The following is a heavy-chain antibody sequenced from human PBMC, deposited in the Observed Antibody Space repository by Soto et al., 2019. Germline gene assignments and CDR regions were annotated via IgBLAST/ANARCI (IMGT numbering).Heavy chain of an antibody. J-gene: IGHJ4*02. D-gene: IGHD3-16*01. Sequence: QVQLVESGGGVVQPGRSLSLSCSASGFTFSNYGMHWVRQAPGKGLEWVAVISYDGTNEYYGDSVRGRITISRDNSKNTVYLQMNSVRTEDTAVYYCASQKGLILPGEYWGQGTLVTVSS. CDR1: GFTFSNYG. CDR2: ISYDGTNE. CDR3: ASQKGLILPGEY. V-gene: IGHV3-30*03.